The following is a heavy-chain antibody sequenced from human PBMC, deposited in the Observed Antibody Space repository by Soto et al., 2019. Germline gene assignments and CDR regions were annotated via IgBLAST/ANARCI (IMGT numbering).Heavy chain of an antibody. V-gene: IGHV3-23*01. CDR1: GFTFSNNA. CDR3: AKRPLTAAGFDY. Sequence: EVQLLESGGGLVQPGGSLKLSCEAPGFTFSNNALTWFRQAQGKGLEWVSVITGSGGGTYFVDSVKGRFTISRDNSKNTVYLQMNSLRAEDTAVYYCAKRPLTAAGFDYWGQGTLVTVSS. D-gene: IGHD6-13*01. CDR2: ITGSGGGT. J-gene: IGHJ4*02.